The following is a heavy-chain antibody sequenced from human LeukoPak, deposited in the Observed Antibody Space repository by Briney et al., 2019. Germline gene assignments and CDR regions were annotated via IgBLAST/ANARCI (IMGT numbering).Heavy chain of an antibody. J-gene: IGHJ4*02. D-gene: IGHD3-10*01. CDR2: INPSGGST. CDR1: GYTFTSYY. V-gene: IGHV1-46*01. CDR3: ARGLLPYGSGSYVDY. Sequence: ASVKVSCKASGYTFTSYYMHRVRQAPGQGLEWMGIINPSGGSTSYAQKFQGRVTMTRDTSTSTVYMELSSLRSEDTAVYYCARGLLPYGSGSYVDYWGQGTLVTVSS.